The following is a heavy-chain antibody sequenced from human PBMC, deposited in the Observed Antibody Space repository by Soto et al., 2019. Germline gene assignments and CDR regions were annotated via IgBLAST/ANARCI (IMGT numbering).Heavy chain of an antibody. V-gene: IGHV3-13*01. CDR1: VFTFSSYD. Sequence: PGGSLRLSCAASVFTFSSYDMHWVRQATGKGLEWVSAIGTAGDTYYPGSVKGRFTISRENAKNSLYLQMNSLRAGDTAVYYCARGYGAYYYYYGMDVWGQGTTVTAP. J-gene: IGHJ6*02. CDR2: IGTAGDT. CDR3: ARGYGAYYYYYGMDV. D-gene: IGHD4-17*01.